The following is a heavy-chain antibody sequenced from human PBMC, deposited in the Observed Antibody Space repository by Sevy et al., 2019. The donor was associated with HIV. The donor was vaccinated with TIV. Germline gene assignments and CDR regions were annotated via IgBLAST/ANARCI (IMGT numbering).Heavy chain of an antibody. CDR2: IKQDGSGK. V-gene: IGHV3-7*01. D-gene: IGHD3-10*01. CDR3: AGDRVYYYGSGSYTYYFDS. Sequence: GGSLRLSCAASGFTFSSYWMSWVRQAPGKGLEWVANIKQDGSGKYYVDSVKGRFTLSRENAKNSLFLQTNSLRAEGLAVYYCAGDRVYYYGSGSYTYYFDSWGQGTLVTVSS. CDR1: GFTFSSYW. J-gene: IGHJ4*02.